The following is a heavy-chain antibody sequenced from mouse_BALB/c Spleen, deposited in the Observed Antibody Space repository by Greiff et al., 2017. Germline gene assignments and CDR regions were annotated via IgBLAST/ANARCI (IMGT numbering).Heavy chain of an antibody. CDR1: GYTFTSYW. CDR2: IDPSDSYT. Sequence: QVQLKQPGAELVKPGASVKLSCKASGYTFTSYWMHWVKQRPGQGLEWIGEIDPSDSYTNYNQKFKGKATLTVDKSSSTAYMQLSSLTSEDSAVYYCARWVGLGNAMDYWGQGTSVTVSS. J-gene: IGHJ4*01. CDR3: ARWVGLGNAMDY. V-gene: IGHV1-69*02. D-gene: IGHD3-3*01.